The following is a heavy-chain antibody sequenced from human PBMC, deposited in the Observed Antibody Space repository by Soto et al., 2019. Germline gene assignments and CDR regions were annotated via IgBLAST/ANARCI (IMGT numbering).Heavy chain of an antibody. CDR3: ARDGGDIVVVPAADDAFDI. CDR1: GFTFSSYS. D-gene: IGHD2-2*01. V-gene: IGHV3-21*01. J-gene: IGHJ3*02. Sequence: PGGSLRLSCAASGFTFSSYSMNWVRQAPGKGLEWVSSISSSSSYIYYADSVKGRFTISRDNAKNSLYLQMNSLRAEDTAVYYCARDGGDIVVVPAADDAFDIWGQGTMVTVSS. CDR2: ISSSSSYI.